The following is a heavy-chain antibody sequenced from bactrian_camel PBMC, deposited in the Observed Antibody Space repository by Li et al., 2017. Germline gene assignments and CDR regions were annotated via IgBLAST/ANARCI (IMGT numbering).Heavy chain of an antibody. D-gene: IGHD4*01. Sequence: VQLVESGGGLVQPGGSLTLSCAASGFTFSDNWMHWVRQAPGKGLEWVSGIDKSGGYTDVADSVKGRFTISRDNAENTLYLQMSSLKSEDTALYYCATDFGYRDYTPFGYWGQGTQVTVS. V-gene: IGHV3S1*01. CDR1: GFTFSDNW. J-gene: IGHJ6*01. CDR3: ATDFGYRDYTPFGY. CDR2: IDKSGGYT.